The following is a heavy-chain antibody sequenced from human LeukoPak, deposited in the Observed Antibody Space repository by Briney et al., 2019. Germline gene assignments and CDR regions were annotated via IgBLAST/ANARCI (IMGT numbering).Heavy chain of an antibody. CDR3: AKDGDSMIVVAPIDY. Sequence: GGSLRLSCAASGFTFSSYGMHWVRQAPGKGLEWVAFIRYDGSNKYYADSVKGRFTISRDNSKNTLYLQMNSLRAEDTAVYYCAKDGDSMIVVAPIDYWGQGTLVTVSS. J-gene: IGHJ4*02. D-gene: IGHD3-22*01. V-gene: IGHV3-30*02. CDR2: IRYDGSNK. CDR1: GFTFSSYG.